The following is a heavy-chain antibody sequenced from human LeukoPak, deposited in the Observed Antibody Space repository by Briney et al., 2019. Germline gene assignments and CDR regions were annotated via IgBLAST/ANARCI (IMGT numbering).Heavy chain of an antibody. V-gene: IGHV3-21*01. CDR2: ISSTSSYI. J-gene: IGHJ4*02. Sequence: GGSLRLSWAASGFTFSSYNMNWVRQAPEKGLEWVSSISSTSSYIYYADSIKGRFTISRDNAKNSLYLQMNSLRAEDTAVYYCARDTTHYDILTGSLYYFDYWGQGTLVTVSS. CDR3: ARDTTHYDILTGSLYYFDY. CDR1: GFTFSSYN. D-gene: IGHD3-9*01.